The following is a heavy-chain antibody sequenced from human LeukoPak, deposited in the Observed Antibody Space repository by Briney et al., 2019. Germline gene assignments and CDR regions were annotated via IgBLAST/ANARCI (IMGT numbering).Heavy chain of an antibody. CDR3: ARGGIVVVVAAKYYYYYGMDV. CDR2: INPNSGGT. D-gene: IGHD2-15*01. Sequence: GASVKVSCKASGYTFTGYYMHWVRQAPGQGLEWMGWINPNSGGTNYAQKFQGRVTMTRDTSISTAYMELSRLRSDDTAVYYCARGGIVVVVAAKYYYYYGMDVWGQGTTVTVSS. V-gene: IGHV1-2*02. CDR1: GYTFTGYY. J-gene: IGHJ6*02.